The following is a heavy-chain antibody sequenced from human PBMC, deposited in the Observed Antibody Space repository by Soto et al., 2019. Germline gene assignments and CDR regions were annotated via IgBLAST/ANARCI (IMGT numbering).Heavy chain of an antibody. D-gene: IGHD4-17*01. CDR2: ISSSGSTI. CDR3: AKDYGDYEEPVYYFDY. V-gene: IGHV3-11*01. J-gene: IGHJ4*02. Sequence: GGSLRLSCAASGFTFSDYYMSWIRQAPGKGLEWVSYISSSGSTIYYADSVKGRFTISRDNAKSSLYLQMNNLRAEDTVVYYCAKDYGDYEEPVYYFDYWGQGTLVTVSS. CDR1: GFTFSDYY.